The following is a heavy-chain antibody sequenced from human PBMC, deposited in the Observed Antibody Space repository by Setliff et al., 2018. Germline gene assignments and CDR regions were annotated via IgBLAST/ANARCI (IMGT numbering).Heavy chain of an antibody. J-gene: IGHJ3*02. CDR3: ARGADTVVAPYDAFDI. D-gene: IGHD2-15*01. V-gene: IGHV4-34*01. CDR1: GGSFSGYY. Sequence: KTSETLSLTSAVYGGSFSGYYWSWIRQPPGKGLEWIGEINHSGSTNYNPSLKSRVTISVDTSKNQFSLKLSSVTAADTAVYYWARGADTVVAPYDAFDIWGQGTMVTVSS. CDR2: INHSGST.